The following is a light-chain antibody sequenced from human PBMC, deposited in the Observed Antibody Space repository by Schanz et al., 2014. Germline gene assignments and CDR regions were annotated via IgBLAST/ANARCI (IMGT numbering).Light chain of an antibody. J-gene: IGLJ2*01. Sequence: QSVLTQPPSASGTPGQRVTISCSGSSSNIGSNTVNWYQQLPGTAPKLLIYSNNQRPSGVPDRFSGSKSGNTASLTVSGLQAEDEADYYCSSYAGSNTVVFGGGTKLTVL. V-gene: IGLV1-44*01. CDR3: SSYAGSNTVV. CDR2: SNN. CDR1: SSNIGSNT.